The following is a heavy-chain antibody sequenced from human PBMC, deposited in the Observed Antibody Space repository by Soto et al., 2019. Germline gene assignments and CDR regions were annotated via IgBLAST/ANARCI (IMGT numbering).Heavy chain of an antibody. CDR2: ISSSSSTI. CDR1: GFTFSSYS. J-gene: IGHJ5*02. CDR3: AREAPRALNWFDP. V-gene: IGHV3-48*02. Sequence: EVQLVESGGGLVQPGGSPRLSCAASGFTFSSYSMNWVRQAPGKGLEWASYISSSSSTIYYADSVKGRFTISRDNAKKSLYLQINSLRDEDTAVYYCAREAPRALNWFDPWGQGTLVTVSS.